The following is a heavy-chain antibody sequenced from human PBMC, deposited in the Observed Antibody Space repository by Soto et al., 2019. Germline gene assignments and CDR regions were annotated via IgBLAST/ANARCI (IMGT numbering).Heavy chain of an antibody. CDR1: GGRFYNST. J-gene: IGHJ4*02. CDR3: AREASAVLALDY. CDR2: ITPVFGTV. Sequence: SVKVSCKASGGRFYNSTVSWVRQAPGQGLEWMGGITPVFGTVNYSQKFLGRLTITVDESRTTAYMELRSLRSEDTAVFYCAREASAVLALDYWGQGTLVTVSS. D-gene: IGHD6-19*01. V-gene: IGHV1-69*13.